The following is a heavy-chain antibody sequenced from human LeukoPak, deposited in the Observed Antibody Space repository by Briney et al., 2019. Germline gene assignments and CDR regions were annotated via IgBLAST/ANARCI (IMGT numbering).Heavy chain of an antibody. Sequence: TGGSLRLSCAASGFTFSDYYMSWIRQAPGKGLEWVSYISSSGSTIYYADSVKGRFTISRDNAKNSLYLQMNSLRAEDTAVYYCARSSSSWYSGYYGMDVWGQGTTVTVSS. CDR1: GFTFSDYY. J-gene: IGHJ6*02. D-gene: IGHD6-13*01. V-gene: IGHV3-11*01. CDR3: ARSSSSWYSGYYGMDV. CDR2: ISSSGSTI.